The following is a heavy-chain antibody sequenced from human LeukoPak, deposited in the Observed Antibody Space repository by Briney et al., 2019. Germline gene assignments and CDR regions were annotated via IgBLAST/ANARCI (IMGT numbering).Heavy chain of an antibody. CDR3: ARGMFGELFDDY. CDR2: MNPNSGNT. J-gene: IGHJ4*02. D-gene: IGHD3-10*02. V-gene: IGHV1-8*03. CDR1: GYTFTSYD. Sequence: GASVKVSCKASGYTFTSYDINWVRQATGQGLEWMGWMNPNSGNTGYAQKFQGRVTITRNTSISTAYMGLSSLRSEDTAVYYCARGMFGELFDDYWGQGTLVTVSS.